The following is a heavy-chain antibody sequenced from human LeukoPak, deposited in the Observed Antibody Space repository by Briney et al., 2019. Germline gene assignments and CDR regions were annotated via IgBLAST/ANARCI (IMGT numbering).Heavy chain of an antibody. CDR2: ISSSSSYI. Sequence: NPGGSLRLYCAASGFTFSSYSMNWVRQAPGKGRGWVSSISSSSSYIYYADSVKGRFTISRDNAKHSLYLQMNSLRAEDTAVYYCAREVVADAFDIWGQGAMVTVSS. D-gene: IGHD2-15*01. V-gene: IGHV3-21*01. J-gene: IGHJ3*02. CDR1: GFTFSSYS. CDR3: AREVVADAFDI.